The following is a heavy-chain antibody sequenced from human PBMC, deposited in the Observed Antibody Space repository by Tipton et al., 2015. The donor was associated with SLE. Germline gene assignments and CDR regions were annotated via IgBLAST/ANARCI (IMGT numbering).Heavy chain of an antibody. J-gene: IGHJ3*02. D-gene: IGHD6-19*01. CDR2: IYHSGST. V-gene: IGHV4-4*02. CDR1: GGSISSSNW. Sequence: TLSLTCTVSGGSISSSNWWSWVRQPPGKGLEWIGEIYHSGSTNYNPSLKSRVTISVDKSKNQFSLKLSSVTAADTAVDYCARDDSSGRGAFDIWGQGTMVTVSS. CDR3: ARDDSSGRGAFDI.